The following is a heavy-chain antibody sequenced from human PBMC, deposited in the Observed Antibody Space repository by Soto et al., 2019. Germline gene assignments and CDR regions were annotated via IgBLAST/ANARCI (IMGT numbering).Heavy chain of an antibody. J-gene: IGHJ4*02. CDR3: ARDDSSSVARFLQWLVPFDY. CDR1: GYTFTSYG. V-gene: IGHV1-18*01. D-gene: IGHD3-3*01. CDR2: ISAYNGNT. Sequence: QVQLVQSGAEVKKPGASVKVSCKASGYTFTSYGISWVRQAPGQGLEWMGWISAYNGNTNYAQKLQGRVTMTTDTSTSTAYMELRSLRSDDTAVYYCARDDSSSVARFLQWLVPFDYWGQGTLVTVSS.